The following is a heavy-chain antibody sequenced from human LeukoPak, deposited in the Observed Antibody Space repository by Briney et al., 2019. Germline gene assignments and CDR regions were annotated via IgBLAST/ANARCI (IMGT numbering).Heavy chain of an antibody. Sequence: GGSLRLSCAASGFTFSSYWMHWVRQAPGKRLVWVSRINSDGSSTTYADSVKGRFTISRDNAKNTLYLQMNSLRAEDTAVYYCARDYYNVNWFDPWGQGTLVTVSS. CDR1: GFTFSSYW. CDR2: INSDGSST. D-gene: IGHD3-10*02. CDR3: ARDYYNVNWFDP. V-gene: IGHV3-74*01. J-gene: IGHJ5*02.